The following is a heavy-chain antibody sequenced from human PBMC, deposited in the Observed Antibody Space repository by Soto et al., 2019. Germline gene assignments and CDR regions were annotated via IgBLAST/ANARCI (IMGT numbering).Heavy chain of an antibody. D-gene: IGHD3-22*01. J-gene: IGHJ1*01. Sequence: PGGSLRLSCAASGHNFSDAWMNWVRQAPGKGLEWVGRIKSKTEGETTAYAAPVRGRFTISRDDSKNTLYLQMNSLKSEDTGVYYCVTASVVDNWGQGTLVTVS. CDR3: VTASVVDN. CDR2: IKSKTEGETT. CDR1: GHNFSDAW. V-gene: IGHV3-15*07.